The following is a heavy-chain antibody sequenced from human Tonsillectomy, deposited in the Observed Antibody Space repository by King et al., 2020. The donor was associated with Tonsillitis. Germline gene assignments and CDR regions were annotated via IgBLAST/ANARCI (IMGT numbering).Heavy chain of an antibody. CDR2: IYVNVYN. V-gene: IGHV2-5*01. J-gene: IGHJ4*02. CDR3: AHRPQVVPPYYFDY. D-gene: IGHD2-21*01. CDR1: GFSLFTSEVG. Sequence: TLKESGPTLVNPTQTLTLTCTFSGFSLFTSEVGVAWIRQPPGEALEWLSIIYVNVYNLYNPTLETRLSITKDTSKKQVVLIMTNMDPVDTATYYCAHRPQVVPPYYFDYWGQGTLVTVSS.